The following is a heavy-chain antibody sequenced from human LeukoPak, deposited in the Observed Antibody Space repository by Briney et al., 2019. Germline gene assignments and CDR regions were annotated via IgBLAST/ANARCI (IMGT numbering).Heavy chain of an antibody. J-gene: IGHJ6*03. V-gene: IGHV3-7*01. Sequence: GGSLRLSCAASGFTVSSNEMSWVRQAPGKGLEWVANIKQDGSEKYYVDSVKGRFTISRDNAKNSLYLQMNSLRAEDTAVYYCASLPPYCGGDCYSYYYYMDVWGKGTTVTVSS. D-gene: IGHD2-21*02. CDR3: ASLPPYCGGDCYSYYYYMDV. CDR2: IKQDGSEK. CDR1: GFTVSSNE.